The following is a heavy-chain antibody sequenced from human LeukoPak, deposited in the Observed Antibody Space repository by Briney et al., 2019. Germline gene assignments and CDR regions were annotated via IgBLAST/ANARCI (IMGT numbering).Heavy chain of an antibody. CDR2: ISTGDNTR. CDR3: ARGPNYYDTSAFSPLFDY. J-gene: IGHJ4*02. D-gene: IGHD3-22*01. CDR1: GFTFSDYY. V-gene: IGHV3-11*01. Sequence: GGSLRLSCAASGFTFSDYYMTWIRQAPGKGLEWVSYISTGDNTRYYTDSVKGRFTISRDSARNSLHLQLNSLRAEDTAVYYCARGPNYYDTSAFSPLFDYWGRGTLVTVSS.